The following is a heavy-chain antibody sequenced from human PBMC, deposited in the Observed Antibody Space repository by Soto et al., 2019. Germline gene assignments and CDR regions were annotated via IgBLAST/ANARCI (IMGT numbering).Heavy chain of an antibody. CDR1: GDSVSSNSAT. CDR2: RYYTSKWNN. CDR3: ARGRAGTMDV. D-gene: IGHD1-1*01. Sequence: PSQTLSLTCAISGDSVSSNSATWNLIRQSPSRGLEWLGRRYYTSKWNNDYAVSVRSRITINPDTSKNQFSLQLNSVTPEDTAVYYCARGRAGTMDVWGRGTTVTVSS. J-gene: IGHJ6*02. V-gene: IGHV6-1*01.